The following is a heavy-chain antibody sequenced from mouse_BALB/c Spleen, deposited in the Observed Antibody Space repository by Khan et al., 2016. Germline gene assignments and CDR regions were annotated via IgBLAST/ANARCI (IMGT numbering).Heavy chain of an antibody. CDR2: ILPGSGDT. CDR3: ARGGLDY. V-gene: IGHV1-9*01. CDR1: GYTFSTYW. Sequence: QVRLQQSGTELMTPGASVKISCKATGYTFSTYWIEWVKQRPGHGLEWIGEILPGSGDTNYNEKFMGKATITADKSSNTAYMQLSTLTSEDSAAYYCARGGLDYWGQGISVTVSS. J-gene: IGHJ4*01.